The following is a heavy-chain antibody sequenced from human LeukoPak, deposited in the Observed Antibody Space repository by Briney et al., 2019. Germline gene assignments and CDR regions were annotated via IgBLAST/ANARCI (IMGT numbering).Heavy chain of an antibody. CDR3: ARDRDYGEGYYYYYYGMDV. D-gene: IGHD4-17*01. J-gene: IGHJ6*02. Sequence: ASVKVSCKASGYTFTGYYMHWVRQAPGQGLEWMGWINPNSGGTNYAQKFQGRVTMTRDTSISTAYMELSRLGSDDTAVYYCARDRDYGEGYYYYYYGMDVWGQGTTVTVSS. CDR1: GYTFTGYY. V-gene: IGHV1-2*02. CDR2: INPNSGGT.